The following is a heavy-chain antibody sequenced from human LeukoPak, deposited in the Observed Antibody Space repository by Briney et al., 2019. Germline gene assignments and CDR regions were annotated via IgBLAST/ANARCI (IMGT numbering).Heavy chain of an antibody. CDR1: GYTFTSYY. CDR3: AREDTAMVNVDY. CDR2: INPSDGST. V-gene: IGHV1-46*01. Sequence: ASVKVSCKASGYTFTSYYMHWVRQAPGQGLEWMGIINPSDGSTNYAQKFQGRVTMTRDTSTSTVYMELSSLKSEDTAVYYCAREDTAMVNVDYWGQGTLVTVSS. D-gene: IGHD5-18*01. J-gene: IGHJ4*02.